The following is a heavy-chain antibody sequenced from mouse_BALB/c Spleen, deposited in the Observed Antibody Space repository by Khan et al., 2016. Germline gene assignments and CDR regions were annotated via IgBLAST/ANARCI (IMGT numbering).Heavy chain of an antibody. V-gene: IGHV14-3*02. CDR2: IDPANGNT. Sequence: VQLKQSGAELVKPGASAKLSCTAFGFNIKDTYMHWVKQRPEQGLEWIGRIDPANGNTKYDTKFQGKATITADTSSNTAYLPLSSLKSEDTAVYYCARSTDYWGQGTTLTVSS. CDR1: GFNIKDTY. J-gene: IGHJ2*01. CDR3: ARSTDY.